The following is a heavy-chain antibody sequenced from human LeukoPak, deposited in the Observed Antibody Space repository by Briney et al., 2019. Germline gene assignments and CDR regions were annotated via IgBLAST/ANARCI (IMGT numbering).Heavy chain of an antibody. Sequence: GGSLRLSCAASGFTFSSYAMSWVRQAPGKGLEWVSAISGSGGSTYYADSVKGRFTISRDNSKNTLYLQMNSLRAEDTAVYYCAKAPMYYYDSSNYGMDVWGQGTTVTVSS. D-gene: IGHD3-22*01. V-gene: IGHV3-23*01. J-gene: IGHJ6*02. CDR1: GFTFSSYA. CDR3: AKAPMYYYDSSNYGMDV. CDR2: ISGSGGST.